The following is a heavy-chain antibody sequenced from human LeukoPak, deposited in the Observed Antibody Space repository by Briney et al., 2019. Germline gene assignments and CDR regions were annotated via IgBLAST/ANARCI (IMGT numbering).Heavy chain of an antibody. CDR2: IKSKADDGTA. CDR3: TTGAAGH. CDR1: GFTFSNAW. D-gene: IGHD6-13*01. V-gene: IGHV3-15*01. Sequence: PGGSLRLSCAASGFTFSNAWMSWVRQAPGKGLEWVGLIKSKADDGTADYAAPVKGRFTISRDDSKNTLNLQMNSLKTEDTAMYYCTTGAAGHWGQGTLVTVSS. J-gene: IGHJ4*02.